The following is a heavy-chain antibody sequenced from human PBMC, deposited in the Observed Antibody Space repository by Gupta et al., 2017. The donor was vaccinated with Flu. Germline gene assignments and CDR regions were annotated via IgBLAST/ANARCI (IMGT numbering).Heavy chain of an antibody. CDR2: ISSSGSTT. Sequence: EVQLVESGGGLVQPGGSLRLSCAASGFTFRSYEMNWVRQAPGKGLEWVSYISSSGSTTHYADSVKGRFTISRDDAKNSLYLQMSSLRAEDTAIYYCARDVSSGNYHPDYWGQGTLVTVSS. V-gene: IGHV3-48*03. CDR3: ARDVSSGNYHPDY. CDR1: GFTFRSYE. D-gene: IGHD3-22*01. J-gene: IGHJ4*02.